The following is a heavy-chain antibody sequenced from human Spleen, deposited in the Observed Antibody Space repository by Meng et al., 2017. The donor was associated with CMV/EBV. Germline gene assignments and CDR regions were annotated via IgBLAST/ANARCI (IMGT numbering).Heavy chain of an antibody. Sequence: RWAPDLLDPSATPSPPCTAFGGSFMGYYWSGIRQPPGKGLEWIGEINNSGSTNYNPSLKSRVTISVDTSKNQFSLKLSSVTAADTAVYYCARDLGGSGWYVGWFDPWGQGTLVTVSS. D-gene: IGHD6-19*01. V-gene: IGHV4-34*01. CDR1: GGSFMGYY. J-gene: IGHJ5*02. CDR2: INNSGST. CDR3: ARDLGGSGWYVGWFDP.